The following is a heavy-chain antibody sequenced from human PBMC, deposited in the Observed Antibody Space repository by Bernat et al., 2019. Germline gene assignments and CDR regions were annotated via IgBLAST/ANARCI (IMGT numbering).Heavy chain of an antibody. CDR2: IYYSGST. CDR1: GGSISSGGYY. V-gene: IGHV4-31*03. Sequence: QVQLQESGPGLVKPSQTLSLTCTVSGGSISSGGYYWSWIRQHPGKGLEWIGYIYYSGSTSYNPSLKSRVNMSVDRSISRCSLKLGSVTAAVTAVYYCERDQHYNILTGYFWGMDVWGRGTTVTVSS. CDR3: ERDQHYNILTGYFWGMDV. J-gene: IGHJ6*02. D-gene: IGHD3-9*01.